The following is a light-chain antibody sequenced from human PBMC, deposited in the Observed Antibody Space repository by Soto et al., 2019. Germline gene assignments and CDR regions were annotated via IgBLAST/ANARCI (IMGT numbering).Light chain of an antibody. CDR2: EVS. Sequence: QSALTQPASVSGSPGQSITISCTGTSSDVGGYNYVSWYQQHTGKAPKLMIYEVSNRPSGVSNRFSGSKSGNTASLTISGLQAEDEADYYCSSYTSRSTLVFGGGTKVTVL. V-gene: IGLV2-14*01. CDR3: SSYTSRSTLV. J-gene: IGLJ3*02. CDR1: SSDVGGYNY.